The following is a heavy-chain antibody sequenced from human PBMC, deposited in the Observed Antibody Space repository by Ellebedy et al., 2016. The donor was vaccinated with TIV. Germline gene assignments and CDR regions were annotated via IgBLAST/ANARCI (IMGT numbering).Heavy chain of an antibody. V-gene: IGHV3-53*01. CDR2: IYGGGTI. D-gene: IGHD2-2*01. J-gene: IGHJ6*02. CDR3: ARPTVPATNCGACGMDV. CDR1: GFTVSSNF. Sequence: GESLKISCAASGFTVSSNFMTWVRQAPGKGLEWCSVIYGGGTIRYADSVKGRFTLSRDNSKHTVDLQMNSLRAEDTAVYYCARPTVPATNCGACGMDVWGQGTTVIVSS.